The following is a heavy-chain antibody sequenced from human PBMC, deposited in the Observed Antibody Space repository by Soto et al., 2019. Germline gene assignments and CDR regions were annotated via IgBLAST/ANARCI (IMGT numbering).Heavy chain of an antibody. J-gene: IGHJ4*02. D-gene: IGHD3-22*01. V-gene: IGHV4-34*01. CDR3: ARGGTYYYDSAPAPYFDY. CDR1: GGSFSGYY. Sequence: SETLSLTCAVYGGSFSGYYWSWIRQPPGKGLEWIGEINHSGSTNYNPSLKSRVTISVDTSKNQFSLKLSSVTAADTAVYYCARGGTYYYDSAPAPYFDYWGQGTLVTVSS. CDR2: INHSGST.